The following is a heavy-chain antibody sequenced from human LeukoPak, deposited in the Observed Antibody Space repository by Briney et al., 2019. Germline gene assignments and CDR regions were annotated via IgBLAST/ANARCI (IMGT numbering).Heavy chain of an antibody. J-gene: IGHJ4*02. CDR3: SRHGSPPY. CDR1: GFTFSGSA. V-gene: IGHV3-73*01. D-gene: IGHD2-15*01. Sequence: GGSLRLSCAASGFTFSGSAMHWVRQPSGKGLEWVGRIRSKANSYATAYAASVKGRFTISRDDSKNTAYLQMNSLKTEDTAVYYCSRHGSPPYWGQGNLVTVSS. CDR2: IRSKANSYAT.